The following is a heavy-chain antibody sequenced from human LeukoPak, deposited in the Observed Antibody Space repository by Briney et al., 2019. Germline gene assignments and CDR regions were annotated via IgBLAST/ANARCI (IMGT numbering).Heavy chain of an antibody. D-gene: IGHD6-19*01. Sequence: SETLSLTCTVSGGSIGTSAFYWGWIRQPPGKGLEWIGSIYDSGNEFYNPSLKSRVTISVDTSKNQFSLKLSSVTAADTAVYYCARLQHGYSSGWYGSLDYWGQGTLVTVSS. CDR1: GGSIGTSAFY. CDR3: ARLQHGYSSGWYGSLDY. CDR2: IYDSGNE. V-gene: IGHV4-39*01. J-gene: IGHJ4*02.